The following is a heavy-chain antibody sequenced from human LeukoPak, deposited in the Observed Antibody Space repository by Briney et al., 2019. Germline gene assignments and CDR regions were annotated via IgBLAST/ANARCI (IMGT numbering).Heavy chain of an antibody. J-gene: IGHJ4*02. Sequence: PGGSLRLSCAVSGFTFSSYGMHWVRQAPGKGLEWVPTISYDGTIKYYEDSVKGRFTISRDNSKDTLFLQMNSLRTEDTAVYYCAKDRDLGATYFDYWGQGILVTVSS. D-gene: IGHD1-26*01. CDR2: ISYDGTIK. CDR1: GFTFSSYG. V-gene: IGHV3-30*18. CDR3: AKDRDLGATYFDY.